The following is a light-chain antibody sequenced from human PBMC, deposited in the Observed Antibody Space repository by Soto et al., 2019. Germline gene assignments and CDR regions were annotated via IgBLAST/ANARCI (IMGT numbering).Light chain of an antibody. CDR1: QSVSSN. CDR2: GAS. CDR3: KQYNNWPPFT. V-gene: IGKV3-15*01. J-gene: IGKJ3*01. Sequence: EIVMTQSPATLSVSPGERATLSCRASQSVSSNLAWYQQKPGQAPRLLIYGASTRATGIPARFSGSGSGTEFTLTSSSLQSEDFEVYYCKQYNNWPPFTFGPGTKVDIK.